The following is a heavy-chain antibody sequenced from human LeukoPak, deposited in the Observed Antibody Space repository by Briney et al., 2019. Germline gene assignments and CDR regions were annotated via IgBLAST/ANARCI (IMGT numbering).Heavy chain of an antibody. J-gene: IGHJ6*03. CDR1: GYTFTGYY. V-gene: IGHV1-69*06. D-gene: IGHD4-17*01. CDR3: ARDRWPVTRIQYYYYMDV. Sequence: VASVKVSCKASGYTFTGYYMHWVRQAPGQGLEWMGGIIPIYGTTNYAQKFQGRVTITADKSTSTVYMELSSLRSEDTAVYYCARDRWPVTRIQYYYYMDVWGKGTTVTVSS. CDR2: IIPIYGTT.